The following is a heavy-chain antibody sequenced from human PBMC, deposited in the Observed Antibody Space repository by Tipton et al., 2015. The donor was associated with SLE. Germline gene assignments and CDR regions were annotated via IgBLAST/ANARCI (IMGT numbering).Heavy chain of an antibody. V-gene: IGHV4-61*09. CDR1: GGSISSGSYY. D-gene: IGHD4-17*01. J-gene: IGHJ4*02. Sequence: TLSLTCTVSGGSISSGSYYWSWFRQPAGKGLEWIGHIYTSGSTRYNPSLQSRVTISVDTSKNQFSLKLSSVTAADTAVYFCARLKPMVTTTYYFDYWGQGTLVTVSS. CDR3: ARLKPMVTTTYYFDY. CDR2: IYTSGST.